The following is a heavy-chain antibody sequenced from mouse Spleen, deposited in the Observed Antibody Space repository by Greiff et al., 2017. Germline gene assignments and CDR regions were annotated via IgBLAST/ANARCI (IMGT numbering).Heavy chain of an antibody. CDR2: INPNNGGT. CDR3: ARRDGYYSYEPSWFAY. V-gene: IGHV1-18*01. Sequence: EVQLQQSGPELVKPGASVKIPCKASGYTFTDYNMDWVKQSHGKSLEWIGDINPNNGGTIYNQKFKGKATLTVDKSSSTAYMELRSLTSEDTAVYYCARRDGYYSYEPSWFAYWGQGTLVTVSA. J-gene: IGHJ3*01. CDR1: GYTFTDYN. D-gene: IGHD2-12*01.